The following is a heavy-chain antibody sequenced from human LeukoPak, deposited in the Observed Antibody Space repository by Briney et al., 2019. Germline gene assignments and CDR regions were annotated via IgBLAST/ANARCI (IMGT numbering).Heavy chain of an antibody. Sequence: GGSLRLSCGASRLTLSTYTMNWVRQAPGKGLEWVSHIAGRSDSIYYADSVKGQFTISRDKAKNSLHLQMKSLRAEDTAVYYCAILTGIAAAAWGQGTLVTVSS. J-gene: IGHJ5*02. CDR3: AILTGIAAAA. CDR2: IAGRSDSI. CDR1: RLTLSTYT. D-gene: IGHD6-13*01. V-gene: IGHV3-21*05.